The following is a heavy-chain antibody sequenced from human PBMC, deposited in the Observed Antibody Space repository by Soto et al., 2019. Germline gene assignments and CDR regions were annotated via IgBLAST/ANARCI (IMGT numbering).Heavy chain of an antibody. Sequence: QVQLVQSGAEVKKPGASVKVSCKASGYAFTTYFMHWVRQAPGQGLECLGIINPSGGRTTYAQKFQGRVTMTRDTSTSTVYMELSSLRSEDTAVYYCARDGCISATCAGGGNWFDPWGQGAPVIVSS. D-gene: IGHD3-16*01. CDR3: ARDGCISATCAGGGNWFDP. CDR1: GYAFTTYF. CDR2: INPSGGRT. V-gene: IGHV1-46*01. J-gene: IGHJ5*02.